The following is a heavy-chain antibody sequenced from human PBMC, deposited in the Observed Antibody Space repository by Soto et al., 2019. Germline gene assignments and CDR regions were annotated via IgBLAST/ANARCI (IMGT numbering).Heavy chain of an antibody. CDR2: ISAYNGNT. D-gene: IGHD3-9*01. J-gene: IGHJ2*01. Sequence: QVQLVQSGAEVKKPGASVKVSCKASGYTFTSYGISWVRQAPGQGLEWMGWISAYNGNTNYAQKLQGRVTMTTDTSTSTAYMELRSLRSDDTAVSYCARDYDILTGYYSPPSDLWGRGTLVTVSS. V-gene: IGHV1-18*01. CDR1: GYTFTSYG. CDR3: ARDYDILTGYYSPPSDL.